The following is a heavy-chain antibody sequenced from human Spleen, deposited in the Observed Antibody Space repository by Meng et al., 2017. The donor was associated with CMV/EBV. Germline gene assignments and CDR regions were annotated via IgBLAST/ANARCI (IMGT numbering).Heavy chain of an antibody. Sequence: SVKVSCKASGGTFSSYVITWVRQAPGQGLEWMGGIIPIFGTANYAQKFQGRVTITTDESTSTAYMELSSLRSEDTAVYYCARGGRTYCSSGSCYLFDIWGQGTMVTVSS. CDR3: ARGGRTYCSSGSCYLFDI. J-gene: IGHJ3*02. V-gene: IGHV1-69*05. CDR1: GGTFSSYV. D-gene: IGHD2-15*01. CDR2: IIPIFGTA.